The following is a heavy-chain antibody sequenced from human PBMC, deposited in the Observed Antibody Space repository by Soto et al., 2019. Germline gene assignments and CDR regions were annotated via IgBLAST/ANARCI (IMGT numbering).Heavy chain of an antibody. Sequence: QITLKESGPTLVKPTQTLTLACTFSGFSLTTGGMGVGWIRQPPGKAPGWLALIYWDGDRRYRPSLMSRLTIAKDTSKNQVVLTMTNMDPVDTATYYCVHSRCGGDCLQSYSSHYYYGMDIWGQGTTVTVSS. J-gene: IGHJ6*02. D-gene: IGHD2-21*02. CDR2: IYWDGDR. CDR1: GFSLTTGGMG. V-gene: IGHV2-5*02. CDR3: VHSRCGGDCLQSYSSHYYYGMDI.